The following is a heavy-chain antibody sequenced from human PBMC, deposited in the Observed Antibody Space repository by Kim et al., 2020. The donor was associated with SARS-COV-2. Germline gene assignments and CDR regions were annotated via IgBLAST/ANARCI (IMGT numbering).Heavy chain of an antibody. CDR1: GGSISSSSYY. V-gene: IGHV4-39*01. CDR2: IYYSGST. Sequence: SETLSLTCTVSGGSISSSSYYWGWIRQPPGKGLEWIGSIYYSGSTYYNPSLKSRVTISVDTSKNQFSLKLSSVTAADTAVYYCAGMGVYSYGSGSSAFDIWGQGTMVTVSS. D-gene: IGHD3-10*01. J-gene: IGHJ3*02. CDR3: AGMGVYSYGSGSSAFDI.